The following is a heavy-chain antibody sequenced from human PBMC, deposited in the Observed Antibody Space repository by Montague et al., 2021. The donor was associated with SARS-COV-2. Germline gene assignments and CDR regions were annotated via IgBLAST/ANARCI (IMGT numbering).Heavy chain of an antibody. J-gene: IGHJ4*02. Sequence: PALVKPTQTLTLTCTFSGFSLSTIGVGVGWIRQPPGKALEWLALIYWDDDERYSPFLRSRLTITKDTSNNQVVLTMTNMDPVDTATYYCAHRAGKWFGESRKYYFDYWGQGTLVTVSS. V-gene: IGHV2-5*02. D-gene: IGHD3-10*01. CDR3: AHRAGKWFGESRKYYFDY. CDR1: GFSLSTIGVG. CDR2: IYWDDDE.